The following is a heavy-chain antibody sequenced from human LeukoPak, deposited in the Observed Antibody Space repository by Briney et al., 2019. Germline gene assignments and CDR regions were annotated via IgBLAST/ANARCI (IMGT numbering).Heavy chain of an antibody. CDR1: GFTLSSYW. CDR2: IKQDGSEK. D-gene: IGHD4-17*01. Sequence: GGSLRLSCAASGFTLSSYWMSWVRQAPGKGLEWVANIKQDGSEKYYVDYVKGRFTIFRDNAKNSLYLQMNSLRAEDTAVYYCARDRRDYGDYQGWYFDLWGRGTLVTVSS. CDR3: ARDRRDYGDYQGWYFDL. J-gene: IGHJ2*01. V-gene: IGHV3-7*05.